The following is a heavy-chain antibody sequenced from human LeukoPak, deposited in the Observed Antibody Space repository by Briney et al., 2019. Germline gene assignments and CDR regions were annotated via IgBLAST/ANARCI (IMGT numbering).Heavy chain of an antibody. CDR3: ARDLGGAAAETR. Sequence: PGGSLRLSCAASGFTFDDYAMHWVRQAPGKGLEWVSGISWNSGSIGYADSVKGRFTISRDNAKNTLYLQMNSLRIEDTAVYYCARDLGGAAAETRGGQGTLVTVSS. J-gene: IGHJ4*02. D-gene: IGHD6-13*01. V-gene: IGHV3-9*01. CDR2: ISWNSGSI. CDR1: GFTFDDYA.